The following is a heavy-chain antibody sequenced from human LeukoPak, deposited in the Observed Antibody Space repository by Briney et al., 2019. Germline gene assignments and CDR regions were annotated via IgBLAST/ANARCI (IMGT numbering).Heavy chain of an antibody. CDR2: ISGSGGST. V-gene: IGHV3-23*01. D-gene: IGHD6-19*01. J-gene: IGHJ4*02. CDR1: TFSFGDYT. Sequence: GRSLRLSCTASTFSFGDYTMSWVRQAPGKGLEWVSVISGSGGSTFYADSVEGRFTISRDNSKNTLYLQMNSLRAEDTAVHYCAKGLSGSSGWYYFDYWGQGTLVTVSS. CDR3: AKGLSGSSGWYYFDY.